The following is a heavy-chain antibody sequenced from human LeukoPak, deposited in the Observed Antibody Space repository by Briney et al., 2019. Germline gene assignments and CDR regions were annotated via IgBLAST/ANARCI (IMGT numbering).Heavy chain of an antibody. CDR1: GFTFSSYA. J-gene: IGHJ4*02. CDR3: AKDLKEVVVVPAAIIS. Sequence: PGGSLRLSCAASGFTFSSYAMSWVRQAPGKGLEWVAFIRYDGSNKYYADSVKGRFTISRDNSKNTLYLQMNSLRAEDTAVYYCAKDLKEVVVVPAAIISWGQGTLVTVSS. CDR2: IRYDGSNK. V-gene: IGHV3-30*02. D-gene: IGHD2-2*01.